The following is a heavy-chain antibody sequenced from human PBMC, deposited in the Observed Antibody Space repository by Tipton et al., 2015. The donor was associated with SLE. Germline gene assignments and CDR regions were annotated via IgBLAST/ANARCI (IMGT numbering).Heavy chain of an antibody. Sequence: TLSLTCTVSGGSISSSSYYWGWIRQPPGKGLEWIGSIYYSGSTYYNPSLKSRVTISVDTSKNQFSLKLSSVTAADTAVYYCARGLTRGNGNFDYWGQGTLVTVSS. CDR3: ARGLTRGNGNFDY. CDR1: GGSISSSSYY. CDR2: IYYSGST. J-gene: IGHJ4*02. D-gene: IGHD7-27*01. V-gene: IGHV4-39*07.